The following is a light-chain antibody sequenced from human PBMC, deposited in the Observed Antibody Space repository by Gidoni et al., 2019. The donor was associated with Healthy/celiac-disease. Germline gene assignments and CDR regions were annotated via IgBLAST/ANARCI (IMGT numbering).Light chain of an antibody. CDR1: SSNIGSNY. Sequence: QSVLPHPPPPSGTPGQRVTISCSGTSSNIGSNYVYWYQQLPGTAPKLLIYRNNQRPSGVPDRFSGSKSGTSASLAISGLRSEDEADYYCAAWDDSLSGYVFGTGTKVTVL. J-gene: IGLJ1*01. CDR3: AAWDDSLSGYV. CDR2: RNN. V-gene: IGLV1-47*01.